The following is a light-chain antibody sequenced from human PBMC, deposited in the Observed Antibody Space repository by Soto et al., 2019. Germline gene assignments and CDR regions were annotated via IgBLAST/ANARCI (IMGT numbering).Light chain of an antibody. J-gene: IGKJ1*01. CDR1: ESISGW. CDR3: EQYNCYPRT. Sequence: DIQMTQSPSTLSASVGDRVTITCRASESISGWLAWYQQKPGKAPKLVMFKASTLESGVPSRFSGSGSGTEFNLSISSLQPDDCAIYYYEQYNCYPRTFGQGTKVEIK. V-gene: IGKV1-5*03. CDR2: KAS.